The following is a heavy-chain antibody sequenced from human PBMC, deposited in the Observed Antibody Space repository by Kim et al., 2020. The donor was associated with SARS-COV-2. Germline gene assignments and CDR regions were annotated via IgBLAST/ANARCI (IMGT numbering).Heavy chain of an antibody. D-gene: IGHD3-22*01. J-gene: IGHJ4*02. Sequence: SRTSRVTMSVDTSKNQFSLKLSSVTAADTAVYYCARTRITMIVVVTHFDYWGQGTLVTVSS. V-gene: IGHV4-31*02. CDR3: ARTRITMIVVVTHFDY.